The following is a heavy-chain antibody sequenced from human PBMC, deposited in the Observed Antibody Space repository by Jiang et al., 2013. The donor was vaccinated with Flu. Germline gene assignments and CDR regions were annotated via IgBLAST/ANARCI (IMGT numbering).Heavy chain of an antibody. V-gene: IGHV1-18*01. J-gene: IGHJ4*02. D-gene: IGHD3-9*01. CDR2: ISAYNGNT. Sequence: QGLEWMGWISAYNGNTNYAQKLQGRVTMTTDTSTSTAYMELRSLRSDDTAVYYCARAVYGILTGYSAPFDYWGQGTLVTVSS. CDR3: ARAVYGILTGYSAPFDY.